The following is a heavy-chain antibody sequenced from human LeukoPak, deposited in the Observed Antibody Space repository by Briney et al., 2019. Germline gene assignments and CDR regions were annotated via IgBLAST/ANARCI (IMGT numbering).Heavy chain of an antibody. CDR1: GFTVSNSY. Sequence: GGSLRLSCVASGFTVSNSYMNWVRQAPGKGLEWVSVIHSDGNTYYADSVKGRFTISRDNSKNTLYLQMNGLRAEDTAIYYCARDADDGGGLDAFAIWGQGIMVTVSS. V-gene: IGHV3-53*01. J-gene: IGHJ3*02. CDR2: IHSDGNT. D-gene: IGHD2-15*01. CDR3: ARDADDGGGLDAFAI.